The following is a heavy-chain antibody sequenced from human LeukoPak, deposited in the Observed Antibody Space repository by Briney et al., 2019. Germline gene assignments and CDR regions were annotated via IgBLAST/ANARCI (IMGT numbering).Heavy chain of an antibody. J-gene: IGHJ4*02. D-gene: IGHD6-19*01. CDR2: INHSGST. CDR1: GGSFSGYY. V-gene: IGHV4-34*01. CDR3: ARTQWLGEKHFDY. Sequence: SETLSLTCAVYGGSFSGYYWSWIRQPPGKGLEWIGEINHSGSTNYNPSLKSRVTISVDTSKNQFSLKLSSVTAADTAVYYCARTQWLGEKHFDYWGQGTLVTVSS.